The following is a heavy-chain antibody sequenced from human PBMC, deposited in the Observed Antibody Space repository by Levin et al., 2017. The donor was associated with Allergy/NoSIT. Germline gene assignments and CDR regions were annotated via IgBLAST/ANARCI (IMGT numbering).Heavy chain of an antibody. CDR1: GFTFTSYA. J-gene: IGHJ4*02. CDR2: ISVGGVM. V-gene: IGHV3-23*01. CDR3: AKSWRSGSGSNYVTFDF. Sequence: QTGGSLRLSCAASGFTFTSYALSWVRQAPGRGLEWVSTISVGGVMYYADSVKGRFTVSRDNSKNTLDLQVNSLKAEDTAIYYCAKSWRSGSGSNYVTFDFWGPGTQVTVSS. D-gene: IGHD3-10*01.